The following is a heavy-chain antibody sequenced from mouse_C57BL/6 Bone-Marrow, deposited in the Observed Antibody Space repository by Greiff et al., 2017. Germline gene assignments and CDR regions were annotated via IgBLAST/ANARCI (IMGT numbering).Heavy chain of an antibody. CDR1: GFPFSSYT. J-gene: IGHJ4*01. CDR3: ARTYYAMDY. Sequence: EVQVVESGGGLVKPGGSLKLSCAASGFPFSSYTMSWVRQTPEKRLEWVATISGGGGNTYYPDSVKGRFTISRDNAKNTLYLQMSSLRSEDTALYYCARTYYAMDYWGQGTSVTVSS. CDR2: ISGGGGNT. V-gene: IGHV5-9*01.